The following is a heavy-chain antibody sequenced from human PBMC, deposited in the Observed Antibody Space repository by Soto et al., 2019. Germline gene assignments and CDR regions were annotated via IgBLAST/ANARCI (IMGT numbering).Heavy chain of an antibody. CDR2: IIPLFGTA. CDR1: GGTFSNYG. Sequence: QVQLVQSGAEVKKPGSSVKVSCKASGGTFSNYGISWVRQAPGQGPEWLGGIIPLFGTANYAQRFQGSVTITADESTSTAYMEQSRLKSEDASVYYCARPRSYYYDISAERAFDIWGQGTMVTVAS. J-gene: IGHJ3*02. V-gene: IGHV1-69*01. CDR3: ARPRSYYYDISAERAFDI. D-gene: IGHD3-22*01.